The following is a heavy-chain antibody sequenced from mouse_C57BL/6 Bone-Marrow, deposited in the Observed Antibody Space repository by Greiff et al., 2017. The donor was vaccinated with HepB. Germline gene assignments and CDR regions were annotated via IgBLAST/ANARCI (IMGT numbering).Heavy chain of an antibody. D-gene: IGHD1-1*01. Sequence: EVQLVESVAELVRPGASVKLSCTASGFNIKNTYMHWVKQRPEQGLEWIGRIDPANGNTKYAPKFQGKATITADTSSNTAYLQLSSLTSEDTAIYYCAREGYYYGSSYGYAMDYWGQGTSVTVSS. CDR3: AREGYYYGSSYGYAMDY. V-gene: IGHV14-3*01. CDR1: GFNIKNTY. J-gene: IGHJ4*01. CDR2: IDPANGNT.